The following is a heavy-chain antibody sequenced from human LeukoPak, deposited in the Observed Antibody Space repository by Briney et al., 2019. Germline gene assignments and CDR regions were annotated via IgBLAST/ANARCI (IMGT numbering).Heavy chain of an antibody. J-gene: IGHJ4*02. V-gene: IGHV1-18*01. Sequence: ASVKVSCKASGYKFTSYGISWVRQAPGQGLEWMGWITAYNGNTDYAQKLQGRVTMTTDTSTSTAYMELRSLRSDDTAVYYCARVVITFGGVIVTPGDYWGQGTLVTVSS. D-gene: IGHD3-16*02. CDR1: GYKFTSYG. CDR2: ITAYNGNT. CDR3: ARVVITFGGVIVTPGDY.